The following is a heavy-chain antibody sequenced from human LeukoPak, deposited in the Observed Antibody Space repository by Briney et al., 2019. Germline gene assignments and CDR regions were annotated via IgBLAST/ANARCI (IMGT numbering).Heavy chain of an antibody. D-gene: IGHD1-26*01. CDR3: ARRSGSTDYYYYYYMDV. V-gene: IGHV4-39*07. CDR1: GGSISSSSYY. J-gene: IGHJ6*03. Sequence: SETLSLTCTVSGGSISSSSYYWGWIRQPPGKGLEWIGSIYYSGSTYYNPSLKSRVTISVDTSKNQFSLKLSSVTAADTAVYYCARRSGSTDYYYYYYMDVWGKGTTVTVSS. CDR2: IYYSGST.